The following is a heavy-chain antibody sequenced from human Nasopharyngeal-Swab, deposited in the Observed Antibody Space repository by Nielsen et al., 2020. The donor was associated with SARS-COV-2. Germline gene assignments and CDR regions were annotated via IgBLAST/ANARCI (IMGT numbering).Heavy chain of an antibody. Sequence: WVRQAPGQGLEWMGGIIPIFGTANYAQKFQGRVTITADESTSTAYMELSSLRSEDTAVYYCARDSDADSGYDSWASRTNWFDPWGQGTLVTVSS. D-gene: IGHD5-12*01. J-gene: IGHJ5*02. CDR2: IIPIFGTA. CDR3: ARDSDADSGYDSWASRTNWFDP. V-gene: IGHV1-69*01.